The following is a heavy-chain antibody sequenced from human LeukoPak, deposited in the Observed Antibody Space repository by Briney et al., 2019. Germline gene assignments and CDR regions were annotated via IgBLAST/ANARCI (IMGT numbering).Heavy chain of an antibody. Sequence: ASVKVSCKASGYTFTGYYMHLVRQAPGQGLEWMGWINPNSGGTNYAQKFQGRVTMTRDTSISTAYMELSRLRSDDTAVYYCARRAYAGSGSYFWTYYFDYWGQGTLVTVSS. V-gene: IGHV1-2*02. CDR2: INPNSGGT. CDR3: ARRAYAGSGSYFWTYYFDY. CDR1: GYTFTGYY. J-gene: IGHJ4*02. D-gene: IGHD1-26*01.